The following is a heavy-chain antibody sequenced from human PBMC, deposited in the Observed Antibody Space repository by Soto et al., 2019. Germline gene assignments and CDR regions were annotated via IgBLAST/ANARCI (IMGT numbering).Heavy chain of an antibody. CDR3: ARGGPCYNINDYYYQLEP. CDR2: ISYDGSNK. Sequence: QVQLVESGGVVVQPGRSLRLSCAASGFTFSSYGMHWVRQAPGKGLEWVAVISYDGSNKYYTDSVKGRFTISRDNYKNTLYLQMNSLIAEDTAVYYCARGGPCYNINDYYYQLEPWGQGTLVTVSS. D-gene: IGHD3-22*01. J-gene: IGHJ5*02. V-gene: IGHV3-30*03. CDR1: GFTFSSYG.